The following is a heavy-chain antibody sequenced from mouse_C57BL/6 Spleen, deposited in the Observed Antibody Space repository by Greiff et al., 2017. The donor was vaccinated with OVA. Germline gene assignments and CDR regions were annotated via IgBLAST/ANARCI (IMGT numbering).Heavy chain of an antibody. CDR1: GYTFTSYW. CDR2: IHPNSGST. Sequence: QVQLQQPGAELVQPGASVKLSCKASGYTFTSYWMHWVKQRPGQGLEWIGMIHPNSGSTNYNEKFKSKATLTVDKSSSTAYMQLSSLTSEDSAVYYCARSGYGSRYFDYWGQGTTLTVSS. V-gene: IGHV1-64*01. J-gene: IGHJ2*01. D-gene: IGHD1-1*01. CDR3: ARSGYGSRYFDY.